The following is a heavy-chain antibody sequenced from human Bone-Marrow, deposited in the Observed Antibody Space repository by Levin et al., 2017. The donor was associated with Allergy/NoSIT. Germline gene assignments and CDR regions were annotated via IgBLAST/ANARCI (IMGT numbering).Heavy chain of an antibody. J-gene: IGHJ6*03. CDR1: GFTFSSYA. CDR2: ISGSGGST. Sequence: GGSLRLSCAASGFTFSSYAMSWVRQAPGKGLEWVSAISGSGGSTYYADSVKGRFTISRDNSKNTLYLQMNSLRAEDTAVYYCAKEAATGTKLYYYYMDVWGKGTTVTVSS. V-gene: IGHV3-23*01. D-gene: IGHD1-7*01. CDR3: AKEAATGTKLYYYYMDV.